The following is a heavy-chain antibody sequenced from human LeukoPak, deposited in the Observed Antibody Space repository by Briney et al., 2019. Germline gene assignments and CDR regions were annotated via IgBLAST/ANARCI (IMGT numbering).Heavy chain of an antibody. CDR2: IYHSGST. Sequence: SETLSLTCTVSGGSISSRGYYWSWIRQPPGKGLEWIGYIYHSGSTYYNPSLKSRVTISIDKSKNQFSLKLSSVTAADTAVYYCARGRDITMIVVVFDYWGQGTLVTVSS. J-gene: IGHJ4*02. CDR3: ARGRDITMIVVVFDY. CDR1: GGSISSRGYY. D-gene: IGHD3-22*01. V-gene: IGHV4-30-2*01.